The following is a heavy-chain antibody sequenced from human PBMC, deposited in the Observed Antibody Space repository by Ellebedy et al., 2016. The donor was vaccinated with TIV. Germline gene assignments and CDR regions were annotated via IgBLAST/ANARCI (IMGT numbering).Heavy chain of an antibody. Sequence: GESLKISCAASGFAFNSYSVNSVRQAPGKGLHWLSYINTDSSTIDYADSVKGRFTISRDNAKNSLYLQMNSLRAEDTAVYYCARDQDYSFDYWGQGTLVTVSS. CDR2: INTDSSTI. J-gene: IGHJ4*02. CDR3: ARDQDYSFDY. CDR1: GFAFNSYS. V-gene: IGHV3-48*04. D-gene: IGHD3/OR15-3a*01.